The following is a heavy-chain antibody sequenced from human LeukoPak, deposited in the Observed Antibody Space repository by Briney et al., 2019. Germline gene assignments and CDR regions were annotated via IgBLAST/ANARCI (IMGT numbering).Heavy chain of an antibody. CDR1: GDSVSSNSGA. J-gene: IGHJ4*02. D-gene: IGHD2-15*01. CDR3: AGVGVVSSQTFDY. Sequence: SQTLSLTCAISGDSVSSNSGAWNWFRQSPSRGLEWLGRTYYRYKWYNDYAVSVKGRLTINPDTSKNQFSLQLNSVTPEDTAVYYCAGVGVVSSQTFDYWGQGALVTVSS. V-gene: IGHV6-1*01. CDR2: TYYRYKWYN.